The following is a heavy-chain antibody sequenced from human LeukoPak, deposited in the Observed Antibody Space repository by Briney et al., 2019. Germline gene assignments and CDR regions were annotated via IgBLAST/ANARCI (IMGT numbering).Heavy chain of an antibody. CDR3: ARDLGAAAGLR. CDR1: GYTFSGYY. V-gene: IGHV1-2*02. Sequence: ASVKLSCKASGYTFSGYYMHWVRQARGQGLEWMGWINPNSGGTNYAQKLQGRVTMTRDTSISTAYMELSRLRSDDTAVYYCARDLGAAAGLRWGQGTLVTVSS. D-gene: IGHD6-13*01. CDR2: INPNSGGT. J-gene: IGHJ4*02.